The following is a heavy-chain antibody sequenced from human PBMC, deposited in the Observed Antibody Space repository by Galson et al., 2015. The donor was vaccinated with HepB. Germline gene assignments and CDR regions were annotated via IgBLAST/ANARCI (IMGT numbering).Heavy chain of an antibody. J-gene: IGHJ6*02. D-gene: IGHD3-10*01. V-gene: IGHV1-46*01. CDR3: ARKGPVPVRGVMDDYYYYYGMDV. CDR1: GYTFTSYY. Sequence: SVKVSCKASGYTFTSYYMHWVRQAPGQGLEWMGIINPSGGSTSNAQKFQGRVTMTRDTSTSTVYMELSSLRSEDTAVYYCARKGPVPVRGVMDDYYYYYGMDVWGQGTTVTVSS. CDR2: INPSGGST.